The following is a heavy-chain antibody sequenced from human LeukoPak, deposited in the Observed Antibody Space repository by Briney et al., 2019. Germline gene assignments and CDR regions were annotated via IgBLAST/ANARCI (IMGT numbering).Heavy chain of an antibody. CDR1: GFTFSSYW. CDR3: VRDGGNWNDAFDI. Sequence: PGGSLRLSCAASGFTFSSYWMSWVRQAPGKGLEWVANIKQDGSEKYYVDSVKGRFTISRDNAKNTLFLQMNSLRVEDTAVYYCVRDGGNWNDAFDIWGQGTMVTVSS. D-gene: IGHD1-20*01. V-gene: IGHV3-7*01. J-gene: IGHJ3*02. CDR2: IKQDGSEK.